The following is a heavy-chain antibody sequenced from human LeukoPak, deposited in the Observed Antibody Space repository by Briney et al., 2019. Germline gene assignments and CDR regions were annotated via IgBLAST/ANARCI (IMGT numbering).Heavy chain of an antibody. Sequence: GGSLRLSCAASGFTFSDYYMSWIRQAPEKGLEWVSYISSSGSTIYYADSVKGRFTISRDNAKNSLYLQMNSLRAEDTAVYYCAREKDTAMVTSWWYFDLWGRGTLVTVSS. CDR3: AREKDTAMVTSWWYFDL. CDR2: ISSSGSTI. CDR1: GFTFSDYY. J-gene: IGHJ2*01. V-gene: IGHV3-11*01. D-gene: IGHD5-18*01.